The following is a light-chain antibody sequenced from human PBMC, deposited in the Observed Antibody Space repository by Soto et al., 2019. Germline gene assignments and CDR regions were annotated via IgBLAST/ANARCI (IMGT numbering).Light chain of an antibody. J-gene: IGKJ5*01. CDR3: QQNYSLPIT. V-gene: IGKV1-39*01. CDR1: QTITTS. CDR2: AAS. Sequence: IQLTQSPSTLSAGVGDRVNITCRTSQTITTSLNWYRQKPGKAPDLLIYAASSLQSGIPSRFGGRGSGTDFTLTITGLQPEDFATYYCQQNYSLPITFGQGTRLEIK.